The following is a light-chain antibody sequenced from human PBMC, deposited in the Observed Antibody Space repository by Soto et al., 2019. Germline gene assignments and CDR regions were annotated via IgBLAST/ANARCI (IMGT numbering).Light chain of an antibody. Sequence: QSALTRPASVSGSPGQSITISCTGTSSDIGDYNYVSWYQQYPGKVPKLVIYDVSHRPSGVSNRFSGSKSGNTASLTISGLQAEDEADYYCSSSTTTTSLVVFGGGTKLTVL. CDR2: DVS. J-gene: IGLJ3*02. CDR1: SSDIGDYNY. V-gene: IGLV2-14*01. CDR3: SSSTTTTSLVV.